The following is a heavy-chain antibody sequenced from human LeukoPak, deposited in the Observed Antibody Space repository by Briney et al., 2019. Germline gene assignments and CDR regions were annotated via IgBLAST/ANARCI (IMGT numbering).Heavy chain of an antibody. J-gene: IGHJ3*02. D-gene: IGHD3-22*01. CDR1: GFTFSGSA. CDR2: IRSKAHSYAT. CDR3: TRHGGRDYYDSSEDAFDI. Sequence: PGGSLRLSCAASGFTFSGSAMHWVRQASGKGLEWVGRIRSKAHSYATAYAASVKGRFTISRDDSKNTAYPQMNSLKTEDTAVYYCTRHGGRDYYDSSEDAFDIWGQGTMVIVSS. V-gene: IGHV3-73*01.